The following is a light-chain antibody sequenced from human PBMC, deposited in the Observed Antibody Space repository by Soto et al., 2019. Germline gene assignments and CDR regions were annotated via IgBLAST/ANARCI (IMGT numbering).Light chain of an antibody. CDR1: QSISSN. V-gene: IGKV3-15*01. CDR3: QQYDKWPFT. J-gene: IGKJ3*01. Sequence: ETVMTQSPATLSVSPGERATLSCRASQSISSNLAWYQQKPGQAPRLLIYGASARATGIAARFSGGGSGTEFTLTISGLQSEDFAVYYCQQYDKWPFTFGPGTKVDIK. CDR2: GAS.